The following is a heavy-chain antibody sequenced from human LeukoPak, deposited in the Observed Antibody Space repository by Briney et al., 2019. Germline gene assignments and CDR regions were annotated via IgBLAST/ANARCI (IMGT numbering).Heavy chain of an antibody. J-gene: IGHJ5*02. Sequence: GGSLRLSCAASGFTVSSNYMSWVRQAPGKGLEWVSIIYSGGSTFYADSVKGRFTISRDNSKNTLYLQMNSLRAEDTAVYYCARSIAARRDRGGWFDPWGQGTLVTVSS. V-gene: IGHV3-53*05. CDR3: ARSIAARRDRGGWFDP. CDR2: IYSGGST. D-gene: IGHD6-6*01. CDR1: GFTVSSNY.